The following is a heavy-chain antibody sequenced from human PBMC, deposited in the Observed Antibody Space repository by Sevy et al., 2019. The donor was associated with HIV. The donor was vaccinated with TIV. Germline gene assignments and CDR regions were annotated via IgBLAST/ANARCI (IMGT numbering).Heavy chain of an antibody. V-gene: IGHV3-21*01. CDR1: GFTFSSYS. CDR3: ARDHSGGPDYYYYYGMDV. CDR2: ISSSSSYI. J-gene: IGHJ6*02. D-gene: IGHD2-15*01. Sequence: GGSLRLSCAASGFTFSSYSMNWVRQAPGKGLEWVSSISSSSSYIYNADSVKGRFTISRDNAKNSQYLQMNSLRAEDTAVYYCARDHSGGPDYYYYYGMDVWGQGTTVTVSS.